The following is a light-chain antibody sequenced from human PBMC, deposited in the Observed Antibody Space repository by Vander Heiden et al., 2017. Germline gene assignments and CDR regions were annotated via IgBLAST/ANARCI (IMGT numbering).Light chain of an antibody. CDR3: QSYDSSLSGYVV. J-gene: IGLJ2*01. CDR1: SSNIGAGYD. Sequence: QSVLTQPPSVSGAPGQRVTIPCTGRSSNIGAGYDVHWYQRLPGTAPKLLIYGNSNRPSGVPDRFSGSKSGTSASLAITGLQAEDEADYYCQSYDSSLSGYVVFGGGTKLTVL. CDR2: GNS. V-gene: IGLV1-40*01.